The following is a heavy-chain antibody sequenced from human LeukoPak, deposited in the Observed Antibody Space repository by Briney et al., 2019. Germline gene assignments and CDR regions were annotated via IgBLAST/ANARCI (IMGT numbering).Heavy chain of an antibody. Sequence: SETLSLTCTVSGGSISSSSYYWGWIRQPPGKGLEWIGSIYYSGSTYYNPFLKSRVTISVDTSKNQFSLKLSSVTAADTAVYYCARPTQQLVPFSAFDIWGQGTMVTVSS. CDR2: IYYSGST. CDR3: ARPTQQLVPFSAFDI. D-gene: IGHD6-13*01. J-gene: IGHJ3*02. V-gene: IGHV4-39*01. CDR1: GGSISSSSYY.